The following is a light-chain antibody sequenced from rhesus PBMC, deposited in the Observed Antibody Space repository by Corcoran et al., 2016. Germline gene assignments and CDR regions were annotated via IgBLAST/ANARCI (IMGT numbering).Light chain of an antibody. CDR1: ENVNNY. V-gene: IGKV1-74*01. CDR2: KAS. Sequence: DIQMTQSPSSLSASVGDRVTITCRASENVNNYLNWYQQKPGKAPKLLIYKASTLQSGVPSRFSGSGSGKEYTLTISSLQPEDVATYYCQHWYGTPRTCGGGTKVELK. J-gene: IGKJ4*01. CDR3: QHWYGTPRT.